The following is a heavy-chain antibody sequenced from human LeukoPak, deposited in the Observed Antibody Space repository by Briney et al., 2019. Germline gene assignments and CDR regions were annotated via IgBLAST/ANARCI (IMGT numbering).Heavy chain of an antibody. Sequence: GGSLRLSCAASGFTFSSCGMSWVRQARGKGVEWLSAISDSGGSTYYADSVKGRFTISRDNSKNTLYLQMNSLRAEDTAVYYCARTSDREYYYYYMDVWGKGTTVTVSS. CDR2: ISDSGGST. J-gene: IGHJ6*03. D-gene: IGHD1/OR15-1a*01. V-gene: IGHV3-23*01. CDR1: GFTFSSCG. CDR3: ARTSDREYYYYYMDV.